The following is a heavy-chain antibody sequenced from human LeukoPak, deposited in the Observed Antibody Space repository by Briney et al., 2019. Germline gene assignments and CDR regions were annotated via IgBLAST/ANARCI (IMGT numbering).Heavy chain of an antibody. CDR3: ARAGTYGSGSYYNY. Sequence: SVTVSCKASGGTFSSHAISWVRQAPGQGLEWMGGIIPIFGTANYAQKFQGRVTITADESTSTAYMELSSLRSEDTAVYYCARAGTYGSGSYYNYWGQGTLVTVSS. J-gene: IGHJ4*02. V-gene: IGHV1-69*13. D-gene: IGHD3-10*01. CDR2: IIPIFGTA. CDR1: GGTFSSHA.